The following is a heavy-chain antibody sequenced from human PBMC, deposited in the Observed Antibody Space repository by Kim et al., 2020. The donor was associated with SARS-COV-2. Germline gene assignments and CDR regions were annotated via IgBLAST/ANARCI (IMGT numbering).Heavy chain of an antibody. CDR2: IIPIFGTA. J-gene: IGHJ1*01. Sequence: SVKVSCKASGGTFSSYAISWVRQAPGQGLEWMGGIIPIFGTANYAQKFQGRVTITADESTSTSYMELSSLRSEDTAVYYCARDEDSSGYYGGGYFQHWGQGTLVTVSS. CDR3: ARDEDSSGYYGGGYFQH. CDR1: GGTFSSYA. V-gene: IGHV1-69*13. D-gene: IGHD3-22*01.